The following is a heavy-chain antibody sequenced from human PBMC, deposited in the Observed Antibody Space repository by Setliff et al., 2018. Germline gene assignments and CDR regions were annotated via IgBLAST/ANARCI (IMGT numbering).Heavy chain of an antibody. D-gene: IGHD2-2*01. Sequence: KPSETLSLTCTVPGGSISSISYYWGWIRRPPGKGLEWIGTVYDSGTTYYNPSLKSRVTIFVDTSKNQFSLNLNSVTAADTGVYYCASCRYQVPYDYWGQGILVTVSS. CDR2: VYDSGTT. J-gene: IGHJ4*02. CDR1: GGSISSISYY. V-gene: IGHV4-39*01. CDR3: ASCRYQVPYDY.